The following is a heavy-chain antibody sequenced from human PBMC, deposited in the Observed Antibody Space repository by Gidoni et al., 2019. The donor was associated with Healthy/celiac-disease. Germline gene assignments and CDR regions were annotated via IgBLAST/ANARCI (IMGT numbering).Heavy chain of an antibody. J-gene: IGHJ4*02. CDR3: ASGYCSGGSCYSSPNDY. V-gene: IGHV3-74*01. Sequence: EVQLVESGGGLVQPGGSLRLSCAASGFTFSSYWMHWVRQAPGKGLVWVSRINSDGSSTSYADSVKGRFTISRDNAKNTLYLQMNSLRAEDTAVYYCASGYCSGGSCYSSPNDYWGQGTLVTVSS. D-gene: IGHD2-15*01. CDR2: INSDGSST. CDR1: GFTFSSYW.